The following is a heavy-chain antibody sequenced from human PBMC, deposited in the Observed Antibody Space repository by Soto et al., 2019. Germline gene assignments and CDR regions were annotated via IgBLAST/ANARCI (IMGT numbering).Heavy chain of an antibody. D-gene: IGHD1-1*01. CDR1: GGSISSYY. J-gene: IGHJ4*02. CDR2: IYYSGST. Sequence: PSETLSLTCTVSGGSISSYYWSWIRQPPGKGLEWIGYIYYSGSTNYNPSLKSRVTISVDTSKNQFSLKLSSVTAADTAVYYCARRYNWNAGYFDYWDQGTLVTVSS. CDR3: ARRYNWNAGYFDY. V-gene: IGHV4-59*08.